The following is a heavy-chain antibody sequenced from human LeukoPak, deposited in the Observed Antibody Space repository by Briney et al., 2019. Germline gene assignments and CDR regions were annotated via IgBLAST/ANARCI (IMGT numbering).Heavy chain of an antibody. CDR2: IRSKANSYAT. Sequence: PGGSLRLSCAASGFTFSGSAMHWVRQASGKGLEWVGRIRSKANSYATAYAASVKGRFTISRDDSKNTAYLQMNSLRAGDTAVYYCARALVSRSNYCSGGSCYSSYYYGMDVWGQGTTVTVSS. V-gene: IGHV3-73*01. D-gene: IGHD2-15*01. CDR1: GFTFSGSA. J-gene: IGHJ6*02. CDR3: ARALVSRSNYCSGGSCYSSYYYGMDV.